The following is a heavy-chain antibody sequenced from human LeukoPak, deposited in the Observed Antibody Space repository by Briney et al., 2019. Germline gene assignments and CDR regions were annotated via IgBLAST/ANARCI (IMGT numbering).Heavy chain of an antibody. D-gene: IGHD6-19*01. CDR1: GCIFSDYG. Sequence: GGSLRLSCAASGCIFSDYGMNWVRQVPGKGLEWVSFISSRSSSTFYADSVKGRFTISRDNAKNSLYLQMNSLRAEDTAVYYCARAGSALPCFDYWGQGTLVTVSS. CDR2: ISSRSSST. J-gene: IGHJ4*02. V-gene: IGHV3-48*04. CDR3: ARAGSALPCFDY.